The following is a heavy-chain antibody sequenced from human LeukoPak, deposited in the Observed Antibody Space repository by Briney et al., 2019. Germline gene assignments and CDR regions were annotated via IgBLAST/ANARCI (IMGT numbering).Heavy chain of an antibody. CDR1: GATFTILA. V-gene: IGHV3-64*02. J-gene: IGHJ4*02. CDR3: ATGYNYYYDY. CDR2: IGGDGATT. D-gene: IGHD5-18*01. Sequence: PGESLRLSCAVSGATFTILAMHWVRQCPGKGLEFVSAIGGDGATTHYADSVRGRFTIYRDNSKNTVHLQMGSLRPEDMAVYYCATGYNYYYDYWGQGTLVSVSS.